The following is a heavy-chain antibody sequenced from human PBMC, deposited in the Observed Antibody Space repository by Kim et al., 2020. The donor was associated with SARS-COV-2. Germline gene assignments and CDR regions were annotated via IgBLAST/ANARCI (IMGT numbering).Heavy chain of an antibody. V-gene: IGHV3-7*01. CDR2: IRQDGSDK. CDR1: GFSFSTYW. CDR3: ARDVYGGYFDY. D-gene: IGHD4-17*01. J-gene: IGHJ4*02. Sequence: GGSLRLSCAASGFSFSTYWMNWVRQAPGKGLEWVANIRQDGSDKNYVDSVMGRFTISRDNAKNSLYLQLNSLRVEDTAVYYCARDVYGGYFDYWGQGTLVTVSP.